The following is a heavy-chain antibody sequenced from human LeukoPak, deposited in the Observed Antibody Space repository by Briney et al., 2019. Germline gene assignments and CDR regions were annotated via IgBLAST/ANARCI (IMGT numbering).Heavy chain of an antibody. V-gene: IGHV1-69*05. CDR2: IIPIFGTA. CDR1: GGTFSSYA. D-gene: IGHD1-20*01. CDR3: ARETPGGITGTTLGY. J-gene: IGHJ4*02. Sequence: SSVKVSCKASGGTFSSYAISWVRQAPGQGLEWMGGIIPIFGTANYAQKFQGRVTITTDESTSTAYMERSSLRSEDTAVYYCARETPGGITGTTLGYWGQGTLVTVSS.